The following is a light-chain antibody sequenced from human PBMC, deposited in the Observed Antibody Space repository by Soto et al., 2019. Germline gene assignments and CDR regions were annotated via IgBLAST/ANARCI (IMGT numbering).Light chain of an antibody. V-gene: IGKV1-33*01. CDR2: DAS. CDR1: QDIRNY. Sequence: DIQMTQSPSSVSASVGGRVTITCQASQDIRNYLNWYQQKPGKAPKLMIYDASNLETGVPSRFSGSGSVTDFAFTISSLQPEDIATYYCQQYDHLPFTFGPGTKVDIK. CDR3: QQYDHLPFT. J-gene: IGKJ3*01.